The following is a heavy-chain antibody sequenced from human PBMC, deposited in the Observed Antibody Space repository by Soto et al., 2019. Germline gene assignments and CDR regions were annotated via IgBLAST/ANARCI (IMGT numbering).Heavy chain of an antibody. V-gene: IGHV3-74*01. CDR1: GFTFSSYW. CDR3: ARATTTVTTRPTLGY. D-gene: IGHD4-17*01. Sequence: EVQLVESGGGLIQPGGSLRLSCAASGFTFSSYWMHWVRQTPGKGLVWVSRIDREGSDTAYADSVKGRFTISRDNDKNTLDLQMNSLRAEDTAVYYCARATTTVTTRPTLGYWGQGTLVTGSS. J-gene: IGHJ4*02. CDR2: IDREGSDT.